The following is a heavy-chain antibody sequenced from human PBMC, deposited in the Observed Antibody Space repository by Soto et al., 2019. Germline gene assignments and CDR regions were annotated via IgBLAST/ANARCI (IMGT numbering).Heavy chain of an antibody. V-gene: IGHV3-9*01. Sequence: LRLSCAASGFTFDDYAMHWVRQAPGKGLEWVSGISWNSGSIGYADSVKGRFTISRDNAKNSLYLQMNSLRAEDTALYYCAKLRIDIVLIGPCDYWGQGTMVTVS. J-gene: IGHJ4*02. CDR3: AKLRIDIVLIGPCDY. CDR2: ISWNSGSI. D-gene: IGHD2-8*01. CDR1: GFTFDDYA.